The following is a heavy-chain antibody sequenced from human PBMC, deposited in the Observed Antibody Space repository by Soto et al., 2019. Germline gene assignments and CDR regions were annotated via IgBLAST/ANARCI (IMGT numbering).Heavy chain of an antibody. CDR2: IIPIFGTA. J-gene: IGHJ4*02. Sequence: QVQLVQSGAEVKKPGSSVKVSCKASGGTFSSYAISWVRQAPGQGPEWMGGIIPIFGTANYAQKFQGRVTITADESTSTAYMELSSLRSEDTAVYYCARGKLGRSSSRRYYFDYWGQGTLVTVSS. CDR1: GGTFSSYA. CDR3: ARGKLGRSSSRRYYFDY. D-gene: IGHD6-6*01. V-gene: IGHV1-69*01.